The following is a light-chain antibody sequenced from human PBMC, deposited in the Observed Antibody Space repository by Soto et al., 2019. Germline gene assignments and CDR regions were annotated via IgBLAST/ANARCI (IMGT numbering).Light chain of an antibody. CDR1: TGAVTNGHY. CDR2: DTT. CDR3: LLSYNGPYV. J-gene: IGLJ1*01. Sequence: QALVTQEPSLTVSPGGTVTVTCGSSTGAVTNGHYPYWFQQKPGQAPRTLIYDTTNRHSWTPARFSGSLLGGKAALTLSGAQPEDEAEYYCLLSYNGPYVFGTGTKVTVL. V-gene: IGLV7-46*01.